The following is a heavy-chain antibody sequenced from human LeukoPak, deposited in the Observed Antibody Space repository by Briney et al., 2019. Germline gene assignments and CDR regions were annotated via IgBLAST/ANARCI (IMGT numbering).Heavy chain of an antibody. V-gene: IGHV3-73*01. J-gene: IGHJ6*02. CDR3: ASELRYYFTMDV. D-gene: IGHD3-10*01. CDR2: IRSKPNNYAA. CDR1: GFTFSGAA. Sequence: GGSLKLSCVASGFTFSGAAIHWVRQASGKGLEWVGRIRSKPNNYAAAYGASVKGRFTISRDDSENTAYLQMNSLKSDDTAVYFCASELRYYFTMDVWGQGTTVTVSS.